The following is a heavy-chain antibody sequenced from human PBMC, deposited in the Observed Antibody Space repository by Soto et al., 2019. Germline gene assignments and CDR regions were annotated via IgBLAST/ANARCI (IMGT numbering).Heavy chain of an antibody. CDR3: ARALLRYFDWSQGI. J-gene: IGHJ4*02. CDR1: GFTFDDYG. V-gene: IGHV3-20*04. CDR2: INWNGGST. Sequence: GGSLRLSCAASGFTFDDYGMSWVRQAPGKGLEWVSGINWNGGSTGYADSVKGRFTISRDNAKNSLYLQMNSLRAEDTALYYCARALLRYFDWSQGIWGQGTLVTVSS. D-gene: IGHD3-9*01.